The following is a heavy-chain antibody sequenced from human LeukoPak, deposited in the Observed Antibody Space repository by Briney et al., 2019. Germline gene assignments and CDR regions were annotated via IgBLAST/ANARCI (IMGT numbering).Heavy chain of an antibody. CDR3: AKDGPYSDTSGPHY. J-gene: IGHJ4*02. Sequence: GGSLRLSCAASGFTFSSYRMSWVRQAPGKGLEWVANIKQDGSEKYYVDSVKGRFTISRDNAKNSLYLQMNSLRAEDTAVYYCAKDGPYSDTSGPHYWGQGTLVTVSS. D-gene: IGHD3-22*01. V-gene: IGHV3-7*03. CDR1: GFTFSSYR. CDR2: IKQDGSEK.